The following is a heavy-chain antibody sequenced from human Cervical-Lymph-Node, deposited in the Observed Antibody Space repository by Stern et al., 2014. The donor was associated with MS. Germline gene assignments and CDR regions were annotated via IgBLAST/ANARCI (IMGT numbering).Heavy chain of an antibody. V-gene: IGHV1-69*01. Sequence: VQLVESGAEVKKPGSSVKVSCKASGGTFSSYGISWVRQAPGQGLEWMGGIIPIFGTANYAQEFQGRVTITADESTTTAYMELSSLRSEDTAVYYCAREFNYDTSGYYFYYWGQGTLVTVSS. CDR1: GGTFSSYG. CDR3: AREFNYDTSGYYFYY. D-gene: IGHD3-22*01. CDR2: IIPIFGTA. J-gene: IGHJ4*02.